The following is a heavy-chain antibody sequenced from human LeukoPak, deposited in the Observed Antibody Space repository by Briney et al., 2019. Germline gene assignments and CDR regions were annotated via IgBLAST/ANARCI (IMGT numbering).Heavy chain of an antibody. V-gene: IGHV3-23*01. Sequence: QSGGSLTLSCAASGFTFRDAAMTWVRQAPGKGLEWVSLISSSGANAYYADSVKGRFTISRDNSKNTLYLQMNNLRGEDTAEYYCAKDIELASWGQGTLVTVSS. CDR2: ISSSGANA. D-gene: IGHD5-24*01. J-gene: IGHJ5*02. CDR1: GFTFRDAA. CDR3: AKDIELAS.